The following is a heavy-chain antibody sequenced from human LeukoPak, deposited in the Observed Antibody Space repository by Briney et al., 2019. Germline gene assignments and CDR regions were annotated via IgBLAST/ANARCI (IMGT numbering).Heavy chain of an antibody. CDR3: ASFFLGSWYFDL. Sequence: PGGSLRLSCAASGFTFSSYWMHWVRQAPGKGLVWVSRIKGDGSITTYADSVKGRFTISRDNAKNTLYLEMNSLRAEDTAVYYCASFFLGSWYFDLWGRGTLVTVSS. D-gene: IGHD7-27*01. CDR2: IKGDGSIT. V-gene: IGHV3-74*01. CDR1: GFTFSSYW. J-gene: IGHJ2*01.